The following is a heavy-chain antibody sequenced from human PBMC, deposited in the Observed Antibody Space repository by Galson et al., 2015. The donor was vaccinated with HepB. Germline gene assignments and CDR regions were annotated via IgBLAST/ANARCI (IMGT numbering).Heavy chain of an antibody. V-gene: IGHV3-48*03. D-gene: IGHD2-2*01. J-gene: IGHJ6*02. CDR1: GFTFSSYK. CDR2: ISSSGSTI. CDR3: ARAGRCSSTSCYSLTWVYYYYYGMDV. Sequence: SLRLSCAASGFTFSSYKMNWVRQAPGKGLEWVSYISSSGSTIYYADSVKGRFTISRDNAKNSLYLQMNSLRAEDTAVYYCARAGRCSSTSCYSLTWVYYYYYGMDVWGQGTTVTVSS.